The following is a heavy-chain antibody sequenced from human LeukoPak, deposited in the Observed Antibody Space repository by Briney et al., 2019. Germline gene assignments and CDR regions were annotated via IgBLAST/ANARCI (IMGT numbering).Heavy chain of an antibody. D-gene: IGHD6-19*01. J-gene: IGHJ6*04. Sequence: GGPLRLSGAASGFTFSTYSMNWVRKAPGKGLGWVSSIIISSINIYYADSVKGRFTISRDNAKSSLYLQMNSLRAEDTAVYYCARDTYSSGWSPYYYYGMDVWGKGTTVTVSS. CDR3: ARDTYSSGWSPYYYYGMDV. CDR1: GFTFSTYS. V-gene: IGHV3-21*01. CDR2: IIISSINI.